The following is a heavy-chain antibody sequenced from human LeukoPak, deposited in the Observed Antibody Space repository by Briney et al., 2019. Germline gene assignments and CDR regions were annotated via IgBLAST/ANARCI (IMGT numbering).Heavy chain of an antibody. CDR2: TSGSGVNS. V-gene: IGHV3-23*01. D-gene: IGHD5-12*01. CDR3: AKEYSGYDFDY. J-gene: IGHJ4*02. Sequence: PGGSLRLSCAASGFTFTNHWMSWVRQAPGKGLEWVAATSGSGVNSYYADSVRGRFTISRDNSQNTLYLQMDSLRAEDTALYYCAKEYSGYDFDYWGQGTLVTVSS. CDR1: GFTFTNHW.